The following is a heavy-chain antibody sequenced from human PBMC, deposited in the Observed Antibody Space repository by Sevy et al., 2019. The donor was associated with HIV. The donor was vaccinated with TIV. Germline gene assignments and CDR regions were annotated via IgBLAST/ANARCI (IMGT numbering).Heavy chain of an antibody. CDR2: LSDSGVST. V-gene: IGHV3-23*01. D-gene: IGHD3-9*01. J-gene: IGHJ4*02. Sequence: GGSLRLSCAASGFTCSSYAMSWVRQPPGRGLEWVSTLSDSGVSTYNADSVKGRLPILRDNSRNLLYLQMDSLRAEDTAVYYWARDRATSATGTLFDYWGQGTLVTVSS. CDR3: ARDRATSATGTLFDY. CDR1: GFTCSSYA.